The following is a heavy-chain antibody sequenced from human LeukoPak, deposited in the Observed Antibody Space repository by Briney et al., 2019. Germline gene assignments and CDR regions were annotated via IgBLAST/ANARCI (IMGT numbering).Heavy chain of an antibody. V-gene: IGHV3-33*06. Sequence: PGGSLRLSCAASGFTFSSYGMHWVRLAPGKGLEWVAIISYDGSNNYYADSVKGRFTISRDNSKNTLYLQMNSLRAEDTAVYYCAKESDGMDVWGQGTTVTVSS. CDR1: GFTFSSYG. CDR3: AKESDGMDV. CDR2: ISYDGSNN. J-gene: IGHJ6*02.